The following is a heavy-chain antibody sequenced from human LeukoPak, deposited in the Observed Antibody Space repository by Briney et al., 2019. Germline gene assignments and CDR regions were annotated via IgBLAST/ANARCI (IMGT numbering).Heavy chain of an antibody. Sequence: GGSLRLSCAASGFTFSSYSMNWVRQAPGKGLEWVSSISSSSSYIYYADSVKGRFTVSRDNAKNSLYLQMNSLRAEDTAVYYCARDRGSGPIDYWGQGTLVTVSS. CDR3: ARDRGSGPIDY. J-gene: IGHJ4*02. CDR2: ISSSSSYI. CDR1: GFTFSSYS. D-gene: IGHD3-10*01. V-gene: IGHV3-21*01.